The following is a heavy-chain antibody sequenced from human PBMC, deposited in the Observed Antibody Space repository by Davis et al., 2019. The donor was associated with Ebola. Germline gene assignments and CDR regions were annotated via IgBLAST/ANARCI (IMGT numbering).Heavy chain of an antibody. CDR2: IKQDGSEK. Sequence: GGSLRLSCAASGFTFSSYWMSWVRQAPGKGLEWVANIKQDGSEKYYVDSVKGRFTISRDNAKNSLYLQMNSLRTEDTALYYCAKEDTYYDFWSGYPRQYFDYWGQGTLVTVSS. CDR1: GFTFSSYW. J-gene: IGHJ4*02. CDR3: AKEDTYYDFWSGYPRQYFDY. D-gene: IGHD3-3*01. V-gene: IGHV3-7*03.